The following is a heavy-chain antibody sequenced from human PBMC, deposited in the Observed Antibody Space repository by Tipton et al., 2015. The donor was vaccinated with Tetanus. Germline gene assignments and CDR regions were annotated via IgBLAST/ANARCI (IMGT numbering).Heavy chain of an antibody. V-gene: IGHV4-31*02. Sequence: LRLSCTVSGASINAGGYLWTWVRQHPGKGLEWIGNIYYTALTSYSPSLDSRVSISVDTSKNQCSLRLTSVTAADTAVYFCARGLPREPFSFDYWGQGKQVIVSS. CDR1: GASINAGGYL. D-gene: IGHD1-26*01. CDR2: IYYTALT. CDR3: ARGLPREPFSFDY. J-gene: IGHJ4*02.